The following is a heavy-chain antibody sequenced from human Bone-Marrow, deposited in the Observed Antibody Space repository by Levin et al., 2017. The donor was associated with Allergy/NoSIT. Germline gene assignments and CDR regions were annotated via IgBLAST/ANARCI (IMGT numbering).Heavy chain of an antibody. V-gene: IGHV4-59*08. J-gene: IGHJ5*02. CDR1: GGSISDFY. Sequence: GSLRLSCTVSGGSISDFYWSWIRQPPGKGLEWIGYIFYSGSTNYNPSLKSRVTISIDTSKNQFSLKLNSVTAADTAVYYCAKLYCTSTTCSPYNWFDPWGQGTLVTVSS. CDR2: IFYSGST. CDR3: AKLYCTSTTCSPYNWFDP. D-gene: IGHD2-2*01.